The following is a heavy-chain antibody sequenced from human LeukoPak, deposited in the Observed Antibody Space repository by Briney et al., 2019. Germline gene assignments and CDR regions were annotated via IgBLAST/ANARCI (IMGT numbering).Heavy chain of an antibody. V-gene: IGHV1-69*13. CDR3: ARAYYYDSSGYYHWYFDL. J-gene: IGHJ2*01. CDR1: GGTFSGYA. CDR2: IIPIFGTA. Sequence: ASVKVSCKASGGTFSGYAISWVRQAPGQGLEWMGGIIPIFGTANYAQKFQGRVTITADESTSTVYMELSSLRSEDTAVYYCARAYYYDSSGYYHWYFDLWGRGTLVTVSS. D-gene: IGHD3-22*01.